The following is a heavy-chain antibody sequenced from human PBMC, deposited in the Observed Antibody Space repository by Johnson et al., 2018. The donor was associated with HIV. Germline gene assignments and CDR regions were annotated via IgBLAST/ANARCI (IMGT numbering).Heavy chain of an antibody. CDR2: ISHDGSTK. CDR1: GFTFSSYA. D-gene: IGHD7-27*01. Sequence: VQLVESGGGVVQPGRSLRLSCAASGFTFSSYAIHWVRQAPGKGLEWVAVISHDGSTKYYADSVKGRFIISRDNSKNTLYLQMNSLRAEDTGVYYCARSNWAHFDAFDIGGQGTMVTVSS. CDR3: ARSNWAHFDAFDI. J-gene: IGHJ3*02. V-gene: IGHV3-30*04.